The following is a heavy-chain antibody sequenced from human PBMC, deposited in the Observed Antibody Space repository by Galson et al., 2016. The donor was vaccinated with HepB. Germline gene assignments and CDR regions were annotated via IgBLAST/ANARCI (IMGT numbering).Heavy chain of an antibody. CDR2: INVENGHP. D-gene: IGHD6-6*01. V-gene: IGHV1-3*01. CDR1: GYTFTSDA. J-gene: IGHJ4*02. CDR3: ARGVGLHSTSAAFDF. Sequence: SVKVSCKASGYTFTSDAIHWLRQAPGQRPEWMGWINVENGHPKYSQKFQGRVTITRDTSASTAFMELSRLRSEDTSVYYCARGVGLHSTSAAFDFWGQGTLVTVSS.